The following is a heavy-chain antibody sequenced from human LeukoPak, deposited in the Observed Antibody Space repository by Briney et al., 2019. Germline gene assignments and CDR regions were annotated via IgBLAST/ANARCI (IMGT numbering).Heavy chain of an antibody. J-gene: IGHJ2*01. D-gene: IGHD6-19*01. CDR2: ISCFNGDT. V-gene: IGHV1-18*01. Sequence: RASVKVSCKASGYTFTHHGIAWVRQAPGQGLEWTGWISCFNGDTIYTQKFQGRVTMTTEKSTNTAYMEVRSLRSDDTAMYYCARDPSNTSGRYQYFDVWGRGTLVSVSS. CDR3: ARDPSNTSGRYQYFDV. CDR1: GYTFTHHG.